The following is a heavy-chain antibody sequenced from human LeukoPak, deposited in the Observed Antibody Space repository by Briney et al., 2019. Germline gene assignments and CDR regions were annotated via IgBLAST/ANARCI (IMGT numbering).Heavy chain of an antibody. CDR1: GFTFSSYG. CDR2: IWYDGSNK. Sequence: GGSLRLSCAASGFTFSSYGMHWVRQAPGKGLEWVAVIWYDGSNKYYADSVKGRFTISRDNSKNTLYLQMNSLRAEDTAAYYCARDLDYYYMDVWGKGTTVTVSS. J-gene: IGHJ6*03. CDR3: ARDLDYYYMDV. V-gene: IGHV3-33*01.